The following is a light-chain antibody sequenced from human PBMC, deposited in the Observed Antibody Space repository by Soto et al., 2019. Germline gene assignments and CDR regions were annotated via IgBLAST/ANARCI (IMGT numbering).Light chain of an antibody. Sequence: QAVVTQEPSLTVSPGGTVTGTCASSAGAVTRNSFASWLQQKSGQAPRALISNTDDKLSWTPARFSGSVLGGKAALTLSGVQPEDEADYYCLLYRGGTLVVGGGTKLTVL. V-gene: IGLV7-43*01. CDR3: LLYRGGTLV. CDR1: AGAVTRNSF. J-gene: IGLJ3*02. CDR2: NTD.